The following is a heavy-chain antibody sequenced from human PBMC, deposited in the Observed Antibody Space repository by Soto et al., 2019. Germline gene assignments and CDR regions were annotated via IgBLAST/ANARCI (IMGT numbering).Heavy chain of an antibody. CDR3: AHIFDFDGVWAFEY. J-gene: IGHJ4*02. Sequence: QITLKESGPTLVKPTQTLTLTCTFSEFSLDHSGVGVGWNRQPPGKTLEWLALIYWDDATRYSPSLNSRLTITKDTSKNQVVLRRTNEDPMDTATYYCAHIFDFDGVWAFEYCGQGALVPVSS. V-gene: IGHV2-5*02. D-gene: IGHD3-9*01. CDR1: EFSLDHSGVG. CDR2: IYWDDAT.